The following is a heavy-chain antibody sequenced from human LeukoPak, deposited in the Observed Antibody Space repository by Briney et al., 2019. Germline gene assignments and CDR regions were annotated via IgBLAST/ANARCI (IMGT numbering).Heavy chain of an antibody. D-gene: IGHD2-2*03. CDR1: GYTFTSYD. J-gene: IGHJ6*04. V-gene: IGHV1-8*01. CDR3: ARGHIGGYCTSTSCFRWRFMDV. CDR2: MNPNSGNT. Sequence: GASVKVSCKASGYTFTSYDINWVRQATGQGLEWMGWMNPNSGNTGYAQKFQGRVTMTRNTSISTAYMELNSLRSEDSAVYYCARGHIGGYCTSTSCFRWRFMDVWGKGTTVTVSS.